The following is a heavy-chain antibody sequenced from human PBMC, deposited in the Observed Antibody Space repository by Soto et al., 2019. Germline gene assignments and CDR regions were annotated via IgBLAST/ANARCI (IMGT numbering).Heavy chain of an antibody. Sequence: QVQLVESGGGVVQPGRSLRLSCAASGFTFSSYAMHWVRQAPGKGLEWVAVISYDGSNKYYADSVKGRFTISRDNSKNTLYLQMNSLRAEDTAVYYCARDRYLTTVTTSNWFDPWGQGTLVTVSS. CDR2: ISYDGSNK. D-gene: IGHD4-17*01. CDR3: ARDRYLTTVTTSNWFDP. CDR1: GFTFSSYA. V-gene: IGHV3-30-3*01. J-gene: IGHJ5*02.